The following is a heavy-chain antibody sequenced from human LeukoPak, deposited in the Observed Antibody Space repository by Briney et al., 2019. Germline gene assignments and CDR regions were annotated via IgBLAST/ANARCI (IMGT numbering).Heavy chain of an antibody. V-gene: IGHV1-2*06. D-gene: IGHD3-10*01. Sequence: ASVKVSCKASGYTFTGYYMHWVRQAPGQGLEWMGRINPNSGGINYAQKFQGRVTMTRDTSISTAYMELSRLRSDDTAVYYCARADDGGSGSYYNDYWGQGTLVTVSS. CDR1: GYTFTGYY. CDR2: INPNSGGI. CDR3: ARADDGGSGSYYNDY. J-gene: IGHJ4*02.